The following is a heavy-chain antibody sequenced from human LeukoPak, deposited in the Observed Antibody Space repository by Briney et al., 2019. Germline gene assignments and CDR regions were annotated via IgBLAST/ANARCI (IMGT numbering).Heavy chain of an antibody. V-gene: IGHV3-48*04. J-gene: IGHJ5*01. CDR3: ARDNWVDC. CDR2: IDTSSTTM. Sequence: GGSLRLSCAASGLTVSSNYMTWVRQAPGKGLQWVSFIDTSSTTMYYTDSVKGRFTISRDNAKNSLYLQMNSLKVEDTAIYYCARDNWVDCWGQGTLVTVSS. CDR1: GLTVSSNY.